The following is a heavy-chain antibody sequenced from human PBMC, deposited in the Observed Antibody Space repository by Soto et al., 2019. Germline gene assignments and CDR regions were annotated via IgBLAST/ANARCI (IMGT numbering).Heavy chain of an antibody. V-gene: IGHV3-33*01. CDR2: IWADGSEE. J-gene: IGHJ4*02. CDR1: GFIFINSF. Sequence: QVQLVESGDAGVRLGRSLKPPCEAYGFIFINSFINWVRRAPGKGLEWVAVIWADGSEEYFADSVKGGFTISRDNSMNTLYLQMDRLRVDDMAIYYCAREPGGSVFGLDSWGQGTLVTVSS. D-gene: IGHD3-10*02. CDR3: AREPGGSVFGLDS.